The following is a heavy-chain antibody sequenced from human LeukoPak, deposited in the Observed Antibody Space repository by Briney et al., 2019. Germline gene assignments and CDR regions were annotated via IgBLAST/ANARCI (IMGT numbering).Heavy chain of an antibody. Sequence: AGGSLRLSCAASGFTFSSYAMHWVRQAPCKGLEWVAVISYDGSNKYYADSVKGRFTISRDNSKNTLYLQMNSLRAEDTAVYYCARGGTTVTTDFDYWGQGTLVTVSS. CDR3: ARGGTTVTTDFDY. J-gene: IGHJ4*02. CDR1: GFTFSSYA. V-gene: IGHV3-30-3*01. CDR2: ISYDGSNK. D-gene: IGHD4-17*01.